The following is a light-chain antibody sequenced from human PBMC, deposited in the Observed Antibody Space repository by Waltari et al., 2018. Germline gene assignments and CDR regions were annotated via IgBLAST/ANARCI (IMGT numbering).Light chain of an antibody. Sequence: QSALTQPASVSGSPGQSITISCTGTTSDFGGYKYVSWYQQHPGKAPKLIIYDVSTRPSGTSNRFSGSKSGNTASLTISGLQAEDEADYYCNSYTSSRTWVFGGGTKLTVL. CDR1: TSDFGGYKY. V-gene: IGLV2-14*03. CDR2: DVS. J-gene: IGLJ3*02. CDR3: NSYTSSRTWV.